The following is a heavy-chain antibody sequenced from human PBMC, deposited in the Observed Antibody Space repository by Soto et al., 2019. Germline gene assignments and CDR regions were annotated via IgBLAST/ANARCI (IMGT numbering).Heavy chain of an antibody. Sequence: QVQLVQSGAEEKKPGASVKVSCKASGYTFTSYAMHWVRQAPGQRLEWMGWINAGNGNTKYSQKFQGRVTITRDTSASSAYMELSSLRSEDTAVYYCARAPGGSSSFVDYRGQGTLVNVSS. CDR3: ARAPGGSSSFVDY. V-gene: IGHV1-3*05. CDR2: INAGNGNT. CDR1: GYTFTSYA. J-gene: IGHJ4*02. D-gene: IGHD6-6*01.